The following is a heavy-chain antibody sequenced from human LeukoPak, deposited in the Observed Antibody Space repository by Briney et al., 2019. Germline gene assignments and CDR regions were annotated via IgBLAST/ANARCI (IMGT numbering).Heavy chain of an antibody. CDR2: IYSGGST. D-gene: IGHD6-13*01. J-gene: IGHJ6*03. Sequence: PGGSLRLSCAASGFTVSSTYMNWVRQAPGKGLEWVSVIYSGGSTYYADSVKGRFTISRDNSKNTLYLQINSLRTEDTAVYYCARGGTEAPAGNYYYYMDVWGKGTTVTVSS. CDR3: ARGGTEAPAGNYYYYMDV. CDR1: GFTVSSTY. V-gene: IGHV3-53*01.